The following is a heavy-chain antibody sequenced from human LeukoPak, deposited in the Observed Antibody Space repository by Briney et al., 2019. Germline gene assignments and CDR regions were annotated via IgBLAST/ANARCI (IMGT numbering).Heavy chain of an antibody. CDR2: IDSDGSTR. V-gene: IGHV3-74*01. D-gene: IGHD5-12*01. J-gene: IGHJ4*02. Sequence: GGSLRLSCAASGFTLRNYWIHRVRQAPGKGLVWVSRIDSDGSTRNYADSVKGRFTISRDNAKNTVYLQMNSLSVEDTAVYYCARDLRDYDYWGQGTLVTVSS. CDR1: GFTLRNYW. CDR3: ARDLRDYDY.